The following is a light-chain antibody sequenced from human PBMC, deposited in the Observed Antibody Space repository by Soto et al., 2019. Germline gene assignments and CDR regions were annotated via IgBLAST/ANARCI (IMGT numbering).Light chain of an antibody. CDR2: LGS. Sequence: DIVMIQSPLSLPVTPGEPASISCRSSQSLLHSNGYNYLDWYLQKPGQSPQVLIYLGSNRSSGVPDRFSGSGSGTDFTLKISRVEAEDVGVYYCMQALQTPRTFGQGTKVEIK. V-gene: IGKV2-28*01. J-gene: IGKJ1*01. CDR1: QSLLHSNGYNY. CDR3: MQALQTPRT.